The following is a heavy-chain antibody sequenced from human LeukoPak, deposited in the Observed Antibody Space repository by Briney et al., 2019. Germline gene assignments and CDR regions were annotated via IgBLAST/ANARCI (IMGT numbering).Heavy chain of an antibody. Sequence: PGRSLRLSCAASGFTFSSYGMHWVRQAPGKGLEWVAVIWYDGSNKYYADSVKGRFTISRDNSKNTLYLQMNSLSAEDTAVYYCARDLTYYYDSSGYMGFDYWGQGTLVTVSS. D-gene: IGHD3-22*01. CDR3: ARDLTYYYDSSGYMGFDY. J-gene: IGHJ4*02. V-gene: IGHV3-33*01. CDR1: GFTFSSYG. CDR2: IWYDGSNK.